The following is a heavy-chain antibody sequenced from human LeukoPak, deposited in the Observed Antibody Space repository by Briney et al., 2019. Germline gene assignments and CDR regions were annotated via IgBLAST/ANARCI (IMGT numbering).Heavy chain of an antibody. J-gene: IGHJ2*01. Sequence: SETLSPTCAVYGGSFSGYYWSWIRQPPGKGLEWIGEINHSGSTNYNPSLKSRVTISVDTSKNQFSLKLSSVTAADTAVYYCARSYIAARGKYFDLWGRGTLVTVSS. D-gene: IGHD6-6*01. V-gene: IGHV4-34*01. CDR3: ARSYIAARGKYFDL. CDR1: GGSFSGYY. CDR2: INHSGST.